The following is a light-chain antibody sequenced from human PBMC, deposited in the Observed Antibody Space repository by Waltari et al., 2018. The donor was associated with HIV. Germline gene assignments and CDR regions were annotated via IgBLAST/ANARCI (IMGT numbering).Light chain of an antibody. Sequence: SYVLTQPPSVSVDPGETARITCGGTNIGSKSVQWYQQKPGQAPVLVIYDDNDRPSGIPERFSGSSSGNTATLTISRVEAGDEADYDCQVWDTTTDQWVFGGGTELAVL. V-gene: IGLV3-21*04. J-gene: IGLJ3*02. CDR3: QVWDTTTDQWV. CDR2: DDN. CDR1: NIGSKS.